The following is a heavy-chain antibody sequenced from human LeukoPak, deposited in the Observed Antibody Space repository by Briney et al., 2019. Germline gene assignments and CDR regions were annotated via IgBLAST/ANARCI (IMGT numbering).Heavy chain of an antibody. J-gene: IGHJ4*02. Sequence: SQTLSLTCTVSGGSISSGDYYWSWIRQPPGKGLEWIGYIYYSGSTYYNPSLKSRVTISVDTSKNQFSLKLSSVTAADAAVYYCARVYNWNSEVDYWGQGTLVTVSS. D-gene: IGHD1-7*01. CDR3: ARVYNWNSEVDY. CDR1: GGSISSGDYY. CDR2: IYYSGST. V-gene: IGHV4-30-4*08.